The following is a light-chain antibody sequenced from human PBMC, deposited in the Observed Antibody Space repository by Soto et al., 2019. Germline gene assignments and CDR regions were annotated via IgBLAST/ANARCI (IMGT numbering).Light chain of an antibody. CDR3: SSYTSSSTLV. V-gene: IGLV2-14*03. CDR2: DVS. Sequence: QSVLTQPASVSGSPGQSITISCTGTSSDVGGYNYVSWYQHHPGKAPKLIIYDVSKRPSGVSNRFSGSKSGNTASLTISGLQAEDEADYYCSSYTSSSTLVFGGGTQLTVL. J-gene: IGLJ2*01. CDR1: SSDVGGYNY.